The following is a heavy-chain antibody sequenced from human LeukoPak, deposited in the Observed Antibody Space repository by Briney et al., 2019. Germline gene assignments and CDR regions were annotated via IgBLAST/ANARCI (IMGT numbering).Heavy chain of an antibody. D-gene: IGHD2-2*01. CDR2: INHSGST. J-gene: IGHJ4*02. Sequence: SETLSLTCAVYGGSFSGYYCSWIRQPPGKGLEWIGEINHSGSTNYNPSLKSRVTISVDTSKNQFSLKLSSVTAADTAVYYCARSRVLWLYIDYWGQGALVTVSS. V-gene: IGHV4-34*01. CDR3: ARSRVLWLYIDY. CDR1: GGSFSGYY.